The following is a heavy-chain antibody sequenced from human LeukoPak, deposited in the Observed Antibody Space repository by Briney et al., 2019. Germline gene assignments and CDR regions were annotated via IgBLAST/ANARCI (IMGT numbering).Heavy chain of an antibody. CDR3: AREYSSGWYGFDY. CDR1: GGSLSSYY. CDR2: IYYSGST. V-gene: IGHV4-59*01. J-gene: IGHJ4*02. D-gene: IGHD6-19*01. Sequence: PSETLSLTCTVSGGSLSSYYWSWIRQPPGHGLEGIGYIYYSGSTNYNPSLKSRVTISVDTSKNQFSLKLSSVTAADTAVYYCAREYSSGWYGFDYWGQGTLVTVSS.